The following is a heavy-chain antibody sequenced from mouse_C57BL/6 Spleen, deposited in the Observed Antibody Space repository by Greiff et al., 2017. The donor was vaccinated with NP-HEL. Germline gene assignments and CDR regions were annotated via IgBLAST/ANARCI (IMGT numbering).Heavy chain of an antibody. CDR2: IDPSDSYT. Sequence: QVQLQQPGAELVMPGASVKLSCKASGYTFTSYWMHWVKQRPGQGLEWIGEIDPSDSYTNYNQKFKGKSTLTVDKSSSTAYMQLSSLTSEDSAVYYCARGRQLRRFDYWGQGTTLTVSS. CDR3: ARGRQLRRFDY. CDR1: GYTFTSYW. D-gene: IGHD3-2*02. V-gene: IGHV1-69*01. J-gene: IGHJ2*01.